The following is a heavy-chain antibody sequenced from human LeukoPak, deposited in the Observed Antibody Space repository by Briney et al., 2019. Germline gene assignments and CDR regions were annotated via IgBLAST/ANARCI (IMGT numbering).Heavy chain of an antibody. CDR1: GFTFSSNY. Sequence: GGSLRLSCAASGFTFSSNYMSWVRQAPGKGLEWVSVIYSGGSTYYADSVKGRFTISRHNSKNTLYLQMNSLRAEDTAVYYCARGASGSYLGLYYWGQGTLVTVSS. J-gene: IGHJ4*02. CDR3: ARGASGSYLGLYY. V-gene: IGHV3-53*04. CDR2: IYSGGST. D-gene: IGHD1-26*01.